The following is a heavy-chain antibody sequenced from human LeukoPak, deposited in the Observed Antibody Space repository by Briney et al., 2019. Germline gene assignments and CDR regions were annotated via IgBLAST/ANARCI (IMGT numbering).Heavy chain of an antibody. V-gene: IGHV4-34*01. CDR2: INHSGST. CDR1: GGSFSGYY. J-gene: IGHJ4*02. Sequence: SETLSLTCAVYGGSFSGYYWSWIRQPPGKGLEWIGEINHSGSTNYNPSLKSRVTISVDTSKNQFSLKLSSVTAADTAVYYCARGETGYSSSWYGYWGQGTLVAVSS. CDR3: ARGETGYSSSWYGY. D-gene: IGHD6-13*01.